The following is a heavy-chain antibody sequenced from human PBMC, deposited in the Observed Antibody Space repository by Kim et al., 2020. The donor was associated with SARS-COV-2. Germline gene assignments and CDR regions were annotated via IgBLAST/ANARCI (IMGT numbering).Heavy chain of an antibody. CDR3: AREGFAGSPPNYYYYYYGMDV. CDR2: IYYSGST. CDR1: GGSISSSSYY. Sequence: SETLSLTCTDSGGSISSSSYYWGWIRQPPGKGLEWIGSIYYSGSTYYNPSLKSRVTISVDTSKNQFSLKLSSVTAADTAVYYCAREGFAGSPPNYYYYYYGMDVWGQGTTVTVSS. J-gene: IGHJ6*02. V-gene: IGHV4-39*07. D-gene: IGHD3-10*01.